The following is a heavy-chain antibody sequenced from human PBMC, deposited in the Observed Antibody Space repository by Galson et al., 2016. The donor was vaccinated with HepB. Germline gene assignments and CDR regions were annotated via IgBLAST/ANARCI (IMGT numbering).Heavy chain of an antibody. J-gene: IGHJ6*02. Sequence: SVKVSCKASGGSFSNYAISWVRQAPGQGLEWVGGIIPMLGTTNYAQKFLGRVTITADESTSTAYMELNSLRSEDTARFFCARDSRIAVPSYYYAMDVWGQGTTVTVSS. CDR2: IIPMLGTT. V-gene: IGHV1-69*13. CDR1: GGSFSNYA. CDR3: ARDSRIAVPSYYYAMDV. D-gene: IGHD6-19*01.